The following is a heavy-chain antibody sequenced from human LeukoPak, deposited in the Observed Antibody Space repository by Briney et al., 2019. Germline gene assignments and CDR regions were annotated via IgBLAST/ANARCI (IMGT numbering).Heavy chain of an antibody. CDR1: GGSISSGGYY. J-gene: IGHJ5*02. CDR3: ARTSRTAVAGTGRGYNWFDP. Sequence: SETLSLTCTVSGGSISSGGYYWGWIRQPPGKGPEWVASIYYTGSTYYNPSLRSRVTMLVDTSKNQFSLDLTSVTAADTAVYYCARTSRTAVAGTGRGYNWFDPWGQGILVTVSS. V-gene: IGHV4-39*07. CDR2: IYYTGST. D-gene: IGHD6-19*01.